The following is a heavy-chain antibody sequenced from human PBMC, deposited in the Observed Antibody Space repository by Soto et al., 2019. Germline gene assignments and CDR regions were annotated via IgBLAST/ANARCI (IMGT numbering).Heavy chain of an antibody. V-gene: IGHV4-59*01. D-gene: IGHD6-13*01. CDR3: ARGIADDASDI. Sequence: SETLSLTCTVSGGSISSYYWSWIRQPPGKGLEWIGYIYYSGSTNYNPSLKSRVTISVDTSKNQFSLKLSSVTAADTAVYYCARGIADDASDIWGQGTMVTVSS. CDR1: GGSISSYY. J-gene: IGHJ3*02. CDR2: IYYSGST.